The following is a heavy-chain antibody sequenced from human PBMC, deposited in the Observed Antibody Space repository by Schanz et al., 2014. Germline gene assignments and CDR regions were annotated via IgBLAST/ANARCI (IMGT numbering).Heavy chain of an antibody. CDR1: GFTFSSYS. J-gene: IGHJ4*02. Sequence: QVQLVESGGGVVQPGKSLRLSCAASGFTFSSYSMHWVRQAPGKGLEWVAAITTAGTKMYYADSVRGRFTVSRDNSRSTMYLQMNSLRAEDTAVYYCANNWNLDYWGQGTLVTVSS. CDR3: ANNWNLDY. CDR2: ITTAGTKM. V-gene: IGHV3-30-3*01. D-gene: IGHD1-20*01.